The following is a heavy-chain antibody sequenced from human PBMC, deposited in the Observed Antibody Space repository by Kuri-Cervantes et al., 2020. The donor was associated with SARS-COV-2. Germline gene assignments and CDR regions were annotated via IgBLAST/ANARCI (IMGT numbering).Heavy chain of an antibody. CDR1: GYSISSGYY. D-gene: IGHD3-3*01. J-gene: IGHJ5*02. CDR2: MYHSGST. Sequence: ESLKISCAVSGYSISSGYYWGWIRQPPVKGLEWIGSMYHSGSTYYNLSLKSRVTISVDTSKDQFSLKLSSVTAADTAVYYCARQNPYYDFWSGYSPYNWFDPWGQGTLVTVSS. CDR3: ARQNPYYDFWSGYSPYNWFDP. V-gene: IGHV4-38-2*01.